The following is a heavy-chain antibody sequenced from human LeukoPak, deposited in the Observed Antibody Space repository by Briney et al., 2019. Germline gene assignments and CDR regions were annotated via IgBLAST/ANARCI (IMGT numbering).Heavy chain of an antibody. D-gene: IGHD6-13*01. V-gene: IGHV3-11*01. CDR2: ISSSGSTI. CDR1: GFTFSDYY. J-gene: IGHJ3*02. CDR3: ATQRAYSSSWYPPDAFDI. Sequence: PGGSLRLSCAASGFTFSDYYMSWIRQAPGKGLEWVSYISSSGSTIYYADSVKGRFTISRDNAKNSLYLQMNSLRAEDTAVYYCATQRAYSSSWYPPDAFDIWGQGTMVTVSS.